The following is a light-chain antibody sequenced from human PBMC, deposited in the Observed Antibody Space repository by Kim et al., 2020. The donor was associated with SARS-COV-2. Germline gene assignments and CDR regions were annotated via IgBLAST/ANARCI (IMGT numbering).Light chain of an antibody. V-gene: IGKV4-1*01. J-gene: IGKJ1*01. CDR3: LEYFSTPRT. Sequence: ATINCGSSQSVLDSSNKKINLAWDQQKPGQPPKLLIYWASTREAGVPDRISGSGSAKDCTLAISSLQAEDVAVYYCLEYFSTPRTFGQGTKVDIK. CDR1: QSVLDSSNKKIN. CDR2: WAS.